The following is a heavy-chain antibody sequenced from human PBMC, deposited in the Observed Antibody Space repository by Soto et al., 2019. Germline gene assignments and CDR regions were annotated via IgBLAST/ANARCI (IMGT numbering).Heavy chain of an antibody. CDR3: ARPTYYYDSSGPPAY. Sequence: KISCHASGYTFTAYNIICVRQLPGKGLEWMGIIYPGDSESTYSSALQGQGTISADKSIRTAYLQMNSLRAEDTAVYYCARPTYYYDSSGPPAYWGQGTLVTVSS. V-gene: IGHV5-51*01. CDR1: GYTFTAYN. J-gene: IGHJ4*02. D-gene: IGHD3-22*01. CDR2: IYPGDSES.